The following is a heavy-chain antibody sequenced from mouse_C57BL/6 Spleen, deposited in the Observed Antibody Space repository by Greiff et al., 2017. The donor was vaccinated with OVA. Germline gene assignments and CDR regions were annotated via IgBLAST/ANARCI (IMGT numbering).Heavy chain of an antibody. Sequence: VQLQQSGAELMKPGASVKLSCKATGYPFTGYWIEWVKQRPGHGLECIGEILPGSGSTNYNEKFKGKATFTADTSSNTAYMQLSSLTTEDSAIYYCARWSYDGYYEGFAYWGQGTLVTVSA. D-gene: IGHD2-3*01. V-gene: IGHV1-9*01. CDR3: ARWSYDGYYEGFAY. J-gene: IGHJ3*01. CDR2: ILPGSGST. CDR1: GYPFTGYW.